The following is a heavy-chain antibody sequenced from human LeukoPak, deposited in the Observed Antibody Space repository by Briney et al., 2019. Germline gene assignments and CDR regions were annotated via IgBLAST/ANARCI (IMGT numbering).Heavy chain of an antibody. V-gene: IGHV4-59*01. CDR2: TYYSGST. J-gene: IGHJ5*02. CDR3: ARYSITGTINWFDP. Sequence: SETLSLTCTVSGGSISSYYWSWIRQPPGKGLEWIGYTYYSGSTNYNPSLKSRVTISVDTSKNQFSLKLSSVTAADTAVYYCARYSITGTINWFDPWGQGTLVTVSS. CDR1: GGSISSYY. D-gene: IGHD1/OR15-1a*01.